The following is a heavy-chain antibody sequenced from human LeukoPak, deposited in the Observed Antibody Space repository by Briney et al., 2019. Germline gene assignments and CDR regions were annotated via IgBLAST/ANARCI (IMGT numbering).Heavy chain of an antibody. CDR3: ARGAQDCSSTSCLDDASDI. CDR2: IIPIFGTA. Sequence: ASVKVSCKASGGTFSSYAISWVRQAPGQGLEWMGGIIPIFGTANYAQKFQGRVTITADESTSTAYMELSSLRSEDTAVYYCARGAQDCSSTSCLDDASDIWGQGTMVTVSS. J-gene: IGHJ3*02. D-gene: IGHD2-2*01. CDR1: GGTFSSYA. V-gene: IGHV1-69*13.